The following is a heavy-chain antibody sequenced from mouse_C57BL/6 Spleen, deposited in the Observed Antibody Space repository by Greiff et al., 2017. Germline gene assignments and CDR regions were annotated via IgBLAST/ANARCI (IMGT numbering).Heavy chain of an antibody. J-gene: IGHJ4*01. V-gene: IGHV1-72*01. CDR1: GYTFTSYC. Sequence: QVQLQQPGAELVKPGASVKLSCKASGYTFTSYCMHWVKQRPGRGLEWIGRIDPSSGGTKYNEKFKSKATLTVDKPSSTAYMQLSSLTSEDSAVDYCARKDGYYGDYAMDYWGQGTSVTVSS. CDR2: IDPSSGGT. CDR3: ARKDGYYGDYAMDY. D-gene: IGHD2-3*01.